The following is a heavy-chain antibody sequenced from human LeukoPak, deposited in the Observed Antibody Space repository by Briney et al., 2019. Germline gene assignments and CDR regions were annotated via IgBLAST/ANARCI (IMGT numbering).Heavy chain of an antibody. V-gene: IGHV1-69*02. CDR3: ARADYYDSSGEFDY. J-gene: IGHJ4*02. CDR1: GGTFSSYT. D-gene: IGHD3-22*01. CDR2: IIPILGIA. Sequence: ASVKVSCKASGGTFSSYTISWVRQAPGQGLEWMGRIIPILGIANCAQKFQGRVTITADKSTSTAYMELSSLRSEDTAVYYCARADYYDSSGEFDYWGQGTLVTVSS.